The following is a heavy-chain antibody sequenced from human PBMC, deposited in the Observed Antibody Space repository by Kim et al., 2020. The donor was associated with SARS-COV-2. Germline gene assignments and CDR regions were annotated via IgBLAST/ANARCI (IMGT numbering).Heavy chain of an antibody. CDR2: YYSWIT. Sequence: YYSWITNNNPSLKSRVTISVDTSKNQFSLKLSSVTAADTAVYYCARWFDYWGQGTLVTVSS. CDR3: ARWFDY. J-gene: IGHJ4*02. V-gene: IGHV4-59*08.